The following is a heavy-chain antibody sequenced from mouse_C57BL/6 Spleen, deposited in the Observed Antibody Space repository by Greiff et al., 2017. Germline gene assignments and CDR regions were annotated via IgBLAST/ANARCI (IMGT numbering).Heavy chain of an antibody. J-gene: IGHJ2*01. CDR2: SSSGSRTI. CDR3: ARPDWENYFDY. CDR1: GLTFSDYG. Sequence: DVQLVEYGGGLGKPGGARKRSGAASGLTFSDYGMHWVRQAPEKGREWVAYSSSGSRTIYYADTVKGRFTISRDNAKNTLFLQMTSLRSEDTAMYYCARPDWENYFDYWGQGTTLTVSS. V-gene: IGHV5-17*01. D-gene: IGHD4-1*01.